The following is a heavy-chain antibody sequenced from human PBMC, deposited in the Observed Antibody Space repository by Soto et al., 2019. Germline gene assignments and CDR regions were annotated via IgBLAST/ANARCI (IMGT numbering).Heavy chain of an antibody. CDR1: GFTFSSSA. V-gene: IGHV1-58*01. Sequence: SVKVSCKTSGFTFSSSAVHWVRQARGHRLQWIGWIDVGSGNANYAQMLQERIGISRDMSTSTAYMELSSLRSEDTAVYYCAAFPYYDFWSGYSKYYFDYWGQGTLVTVSS. CDR2: IDVGSGNA. D-gene: IGHD3-3*01. J-gene: IGHJ4*02. CDR3: AAFPYYDFWSGYSKYYFDY.